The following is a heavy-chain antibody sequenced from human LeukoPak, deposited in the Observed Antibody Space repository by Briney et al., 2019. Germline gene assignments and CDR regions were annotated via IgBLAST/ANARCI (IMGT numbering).Heavy chain of an antibody. V-gene: IGHV4-59*01. J-gene: IGHJ5*02. CDR3: ARGDSSGWYGNWFDP. CDR2: IYYSGST. D-gene: IGHD6-19*01. Sequence: PSETLSLTCTVSGGSINSYYWSWIRQPPGKGLEWIGYIYYSGSTNYNPSLKSRVTISVDTSKNQFSLKLSSVTAADTAVYYCARGDSSGWYGNWFDPWGQGTLVTVSS. CDR1: GGSINSYY.